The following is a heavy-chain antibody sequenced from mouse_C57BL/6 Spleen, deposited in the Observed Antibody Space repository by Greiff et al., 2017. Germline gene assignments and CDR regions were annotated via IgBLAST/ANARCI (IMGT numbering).Heavy chain of an antibody. Sequence: VQLQQSGAELVKPGASVKLSCKASGYTFTSYWMHWVKQRPGQGLEWIGMIHLNSGSTNYNEKFKSKATLTVDKSSSTAYMQLSSLTSEDSAVYYWARPNSPRLHLDYWGQGTTLTVSS. CDR2: IHLNSGST. D-gene: IGHD2-13*01. CDR3: ARPNSPRLHLDY. CDR1: GYTFTSYW. V-gene: IGHV1-64*01. J-gene: IGHJ2*01.